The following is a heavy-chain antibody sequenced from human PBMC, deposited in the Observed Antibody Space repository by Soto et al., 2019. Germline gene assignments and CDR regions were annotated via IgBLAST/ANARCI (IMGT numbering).Heavy chain of an antibody. Sequence: PGESLKISCKGSGYSFTSYWIGWVRQMPGKGLEWMGIIYPGDSDTRYSPSFQGQVTISADKSISTAYLQWSSLKASDTAMYYCARLIRIAVAATFRWYFDYWGQGTLVTVSS. V-gene: IGHV5-51*01. J-gene: IGHJ4*02. D-gene: IGHD6-19*01. CDR3: ARLIRIAVAATFRWYFDY. CDR2: IYPGDSDT. CDR1: GYSFTSYW.